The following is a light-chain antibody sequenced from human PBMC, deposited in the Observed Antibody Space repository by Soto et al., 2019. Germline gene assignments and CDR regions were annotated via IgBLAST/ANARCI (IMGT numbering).Light chain of an antibody. Sequence: QSVLTQPASVSGSPGQSITISCTGTSGDVDAFDYVSWYQQHPGKAPKLMIFEVSGRPSGVSDRFSGSKSGSTASLTISGLQAEDEADYFCTSFTSSSTQVFGTGTKVTVL. CDR2: EVS. CDR3: TSFTSSSTQV. V-gene: IGLV2-14*01. CDR1: SGDVDAFDY. J-gene: IGLJ1*01.